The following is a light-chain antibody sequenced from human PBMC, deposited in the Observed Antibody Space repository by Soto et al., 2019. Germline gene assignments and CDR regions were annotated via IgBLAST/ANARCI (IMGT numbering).Light chain of an antibody. CDR3: SSYGGSNNFV. Sequence: QSALTQPPSASGSPGQSVTISCTGSSSDVGIYNYVSWYQHHPGKAPKLIIYEVTKRPSGVPDRFSGSRSRNTATLTVSGLQAEDEADYYCSSYGGSNNFVFGAGTKVTVL. V-gene: IGLV2-8*01. J-gene: IGLJ1*01. CDR2: EVT. CDR1: SSDVGIYNY.